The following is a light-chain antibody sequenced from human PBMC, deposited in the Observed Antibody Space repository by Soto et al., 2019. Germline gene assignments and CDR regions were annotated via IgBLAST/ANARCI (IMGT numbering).Light chain of an antibody. CDR3: QQYGSSPRT. Sequence: EIVLTQSPGTLSLSPGERATLSCRASQSVISRYVAWYQQKPGQAPRLLIFNAATRVTGIPDRFSGSGSGTDFTLTISRLEPEEFAVYYCQQYGSSPRTFGGGTKVEIK. CDR2: NAA. V-gene: IGKV3-20*01. J-gene: IGKJ4*01. CDR1: QSVISRY.